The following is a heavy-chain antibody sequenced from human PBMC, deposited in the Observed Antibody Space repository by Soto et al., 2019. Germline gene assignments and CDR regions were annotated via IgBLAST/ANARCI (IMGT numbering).Heavy chain of an antibody. Sequence: SETLSLTCTVSGGSISSYYWSWIRQPPGKGLEWIGYIYYSGSTNYNPSLKSRVTISVDTSKRQFSLKLSSVTAADTAVYYCARYTAAAGTNWFDPWGKGTLVTVSS. J-gene: IGHJ5*02. V-gene: IGHV4-59*01. CDR1: GGSISSYY. D-gene: IGHD6-13*01. CDR3: ARYTAAAGTNWFDP. CDR2: IYYSGST.